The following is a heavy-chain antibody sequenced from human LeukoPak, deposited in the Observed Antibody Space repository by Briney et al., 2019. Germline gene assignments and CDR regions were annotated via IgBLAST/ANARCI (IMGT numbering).Heavy chain of an antibody. CDR2: ISAYNGNT. Sequence: GASVKVSCKASGYTFTNYGITWVRQAPGQGLEWMGWISAYNGNTNYTQKLQGRVSMTTDTSTSTAYMDLRSLTSDDTAVYYCARRLDYFDISGYHTLDYWGQGTLVTVSS. D-gene: IGHD3-22*01. V-gene: IGHV1-18*01. J-gene: IGHJ4*02. CDR3: ARRLDYFDISGYHTLDY. CDR1: GYTFTNYG.